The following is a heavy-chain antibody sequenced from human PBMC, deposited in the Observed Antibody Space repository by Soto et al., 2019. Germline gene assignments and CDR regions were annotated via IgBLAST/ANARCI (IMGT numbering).Heavy chain of an antibody. V-gene: IGHV1-46*01. CDR2: INPSGGST. Sequence: ASVKVSCKASGYTFTSHYMHWVRQAPGQGLEWMGIINPSGGSTSYAQKFQGRVTMTRDTSTSTVYMELSSLRSEDTAVYYCARDRAGYSYGYMDYYYGMDVWGQGTTVTVSS. CDR3: ARDRAGYSYGYMDYYYGMDV. J-gene: IGHJ6*02. D-gene: IGHD5-18*01. CDR1: GYTFTSHY.